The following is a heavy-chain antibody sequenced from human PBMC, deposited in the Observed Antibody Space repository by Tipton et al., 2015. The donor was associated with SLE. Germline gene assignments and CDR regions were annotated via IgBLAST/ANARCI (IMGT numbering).Heavy chain of an antibody. CDR2: TLHTGGS. CDR3: ARVVLGLRQIGYWYFDL. D-gene: IGHD1-7*01. V-gene: IGHV4-59*12. CDR1: ADSISNYY. J-gene: IGHJ2*01. Sequence: TLSLTCNVSADSISNYYWNWIRQPPGKGLEWIGYTLHTGGSNYSPSLKSRVTISVDASRIQFSLKLSSVIAADTAIYYCARVVLGLRQIGYWYFDLWGRGNLVTVSS.